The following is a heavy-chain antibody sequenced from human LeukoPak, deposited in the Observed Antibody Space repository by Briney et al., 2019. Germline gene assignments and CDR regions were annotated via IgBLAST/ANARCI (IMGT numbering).Heavy chain of an antibody. CDR1: GFTVSSNY. D-gene: IGHD2-2*01. Sequence: PGGSLRLSCAASGFTVSSNYMSWVRQAPGKGLEWVAVIWYDGSNKYYADSVKGRFTISRDNSKNTLYLQMNSLRAEDTAVYYCARGGIVVVPGPLDYWGQGTLVTVSS. J-gene: IGHJ4*02. CDR2: IWYDGSNK. CDR3: ARGGIVVVPGPLDY. V-gene: IGHV3-33*08.